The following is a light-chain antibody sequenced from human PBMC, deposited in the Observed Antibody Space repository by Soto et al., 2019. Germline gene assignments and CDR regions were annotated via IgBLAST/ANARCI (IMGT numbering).Light chain of an antibody. CDR1: SSDVGTYKY. CDR2: DVS. Sequence: QSALTQPRSVSGSPGQSVTISCTGTSSDVGTYKYVSWYQQHPGKAPKVMIYDVSKRPSGVPDRFSGSKSGNTASLTISGLQAEDEADYYCFSYAGTCGVLFGGGTKLTVL. CDR3: FSYAGTCGVL. J-gene: IGLJ3*02. V-gene: IGLV2-11*01.